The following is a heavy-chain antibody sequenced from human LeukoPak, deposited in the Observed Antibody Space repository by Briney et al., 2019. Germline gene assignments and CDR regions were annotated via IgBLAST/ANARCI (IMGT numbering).Heavy chain of an antibody. D-gene: IGHD7-27*01. CDR1: GYTFTSYG. Sequence: GASVTVSFKSSGYTFTSYGISWGRQAPGQGLEWMGWISAYNGNTNYAQKLQGRVTMTTDTSTSTAYMELRSLRSDDTAVYYCARVAWGSFDCWGQGTLVTVSS. J-gene: IGHJ4*02. V-gene: IGHV1-18*01. CDR2: ISAYNGNT. CDR3: ARVAWGSFDC.